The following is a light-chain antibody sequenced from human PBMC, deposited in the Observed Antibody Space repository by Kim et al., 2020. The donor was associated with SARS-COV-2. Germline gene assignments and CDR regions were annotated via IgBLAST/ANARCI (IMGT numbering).Light chain of an antibody. CDR2: DVS. J-gene: IGLJ1*01. CDR1: SSDVGGYNY. CDR3: SSYSTGSLYA. V-gene: IGLV2-14*03. Sequence: QSALTQPASVSGSPGQSITISCTGTSSDVGGYNYVSWYQQHPVKAPKLIIYDVSKRPSGVSNCFSGSKSGNTASLTISGLQAEDEADYFCSSYSTGSLYAFGTGTKVTVL.